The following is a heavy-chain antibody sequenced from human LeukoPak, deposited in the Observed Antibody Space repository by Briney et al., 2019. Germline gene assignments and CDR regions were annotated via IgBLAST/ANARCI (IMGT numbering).Heavy chain of an antibody. CDR1: GASFSTNY. D-gene: IGHD1-1*01. Sequence: SETLSLTCSVSGASFSTNYWSWIRQPPGRGLEWIGYVFDSGSTNYNPSLKSRVTISVDTSTKQFSLRLSSVTAAHTAVYYCARLYQQSKWKYYYYYMDVWGKGTAVTVSS. V-gene: IGHV4-59*01. J-gene: IGHJ6*03. CDR3: ARLYQQSKWKYYYYYMDV. CDR2: VFDSGST.